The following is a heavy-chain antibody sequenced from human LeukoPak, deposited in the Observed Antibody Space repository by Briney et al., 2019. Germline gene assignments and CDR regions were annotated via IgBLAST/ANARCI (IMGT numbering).Heavy chain of an antibody. Sequence: PGGSLRLSCAGSGFTFSSYAMSWVRQAPGKGLEWVSAISDTGATTYDADSGRGRFTISRDNSRSTLYLQMNSLRAEDTALYYCAKDTSIGRYCTNGVCSPFDYWGQGTLVTVSS. CDR1: GFTFSSYA. V-gene: IGHV3-23*01. J-gene: IGHJ4*02. CDR2: ISDTGATT. D-gene: IGHD2-8*01. CDR3: AKDTSIGRYCTNGVCSPFDY.